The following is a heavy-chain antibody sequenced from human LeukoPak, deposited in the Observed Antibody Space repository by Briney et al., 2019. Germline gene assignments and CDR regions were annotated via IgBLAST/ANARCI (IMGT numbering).Heavy chain of an antibody. CDR3: ARYLFLRYFDWSPPDY. D-gene: IGHD3-9*01. CDR2: IYYSGST. J-gene: IGHJ4*02. V-gene: IGHV4-39*01. Sequence: PSETLSLTCTVSGGSISSSSYYWGWIRQPPGKGLEWIGSIYYSGSTYYNPSLKSRVTISVDKSKNQFSLKLSSVTAADTAVYYCARYLFLRYFDWSPPDYWGQGTLVTVSS. CDR1: GGSISSSSYY.